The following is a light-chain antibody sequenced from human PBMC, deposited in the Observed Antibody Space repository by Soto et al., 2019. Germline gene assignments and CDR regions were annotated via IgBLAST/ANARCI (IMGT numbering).Light chain of an antibody. V-gene: IGKV1-27*01. J-gene: IGKJ1*01. Sequence: DIQMTQSPSSLSASLGDRVTIACRASQGIKNYLAWYQHKPGKVPQLLIFAASTLQSGVPSRFSGSGSGTDFTLTISSLQPEDVATYYCQKYDGVPWTFGQGTKVEIK. CDR1: QGIKNY. CDR3: QKYDGVPWT. CDR2: AAS.